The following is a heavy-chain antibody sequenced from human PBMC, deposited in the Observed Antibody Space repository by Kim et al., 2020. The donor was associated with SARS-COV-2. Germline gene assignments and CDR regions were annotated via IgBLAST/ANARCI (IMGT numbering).Heavy chain of an antibody. CDR2: ISYDGSNK. J-gene: IGHJ4*02. V-gene: IGHV3-30*18. Sequence: GGSLRLSCAASGFTFSSYGMHWVRQAPGKGLEWVAVISYDGSNKYYADSVKGRFTISRDNSKNTLYLQMNSLRAEDTAVYYCAKEIHSPDILTGYSWYYFDYWGQGTLVTVSS. CDR3: AKEIHSPDILTGYSWYYFDY. CDR1: GFTFSSYG. D-gene: IGHD3-9*01.